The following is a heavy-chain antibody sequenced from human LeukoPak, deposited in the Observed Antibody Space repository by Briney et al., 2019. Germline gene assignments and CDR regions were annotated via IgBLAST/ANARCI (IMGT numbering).Heavy chain of an antibody. Sequence: SVKVSCKASGGTFSSYTISWVRQASGQGLEWMGRIIPILGIANYAQKFQGRVTITADKSTSTAYMELSSLRSEDTAVYYCARVGVLRFLKDPWFDPWGQGTLVTVSS. J-gene: IGHJ5*02. CDR3: ARVGVLRFLKDPWFDP. D-gene: IGHD3-3*01. V-gene: IGHV1-69*02. CDR2: IIPILGIA. CDR1: GGTFSSYT.